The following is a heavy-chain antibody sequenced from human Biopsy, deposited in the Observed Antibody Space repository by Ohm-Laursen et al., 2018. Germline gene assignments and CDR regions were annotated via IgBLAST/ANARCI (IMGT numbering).Heavy chain of an antibody. CDR2: TVVGSGNT. CDR1: GFTFTSSA. D-gene: IGHD3-16*01. J-gene: IGHJ4*02. CDR3: AADKNAGEPYFDY. V-gene: IGHV1-58*02. Sequence: SVKVSCKASGFTFTSSAMQWVRQARGQRLEWIGWTVVGSGNTNYAQKFQERVTITRDMSTSTAYMELSSLRSEDTAVYYCAADKNAGEPYFDYWGQGTLVTVSS.